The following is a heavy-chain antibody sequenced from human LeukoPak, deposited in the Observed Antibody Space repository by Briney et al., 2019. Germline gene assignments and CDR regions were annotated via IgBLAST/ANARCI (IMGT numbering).Heavy chain of an antibody. V-gene: IGHV1-24*01. CDR2: FDPEDGET. CDR3: ATGGITIFGVALDY. D-gene: IGHD3-3*01. CDR1: GYTLTELS. Sequence: ASVKVSCKVSGYTLTELSMHWARQAPGKGLEWMGGFDPEDGETIYAQKFQGRVTMTEDTSTDTAYMELSSLRSEDTAVYYCATGGITIFGVALDYWGQGTLVTVSS. J-gene: IGHJ4*02.